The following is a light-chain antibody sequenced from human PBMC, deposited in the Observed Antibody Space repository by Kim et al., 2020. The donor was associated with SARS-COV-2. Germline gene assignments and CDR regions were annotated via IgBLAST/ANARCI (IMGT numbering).Light chain of an antibody. V-gene: IGLV3-19*01. J-gene: IGLJ2*01. CDR1: SLRRYY. CDR3: KSRDSRGKVV. CDR2: GRD. Sequence: ELTQDPAVSVALGQTVRITCQGDSLRRYYATWYQQKSGQAPVLVFYGRDKRPSGIPDRFSGSSSGNTASLTITGAQAADEADYYCKSRDSRGKVVFGGGTKVTVL.